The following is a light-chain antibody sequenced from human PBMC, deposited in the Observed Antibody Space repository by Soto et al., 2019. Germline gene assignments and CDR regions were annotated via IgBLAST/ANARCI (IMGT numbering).Light chain of an antibody. CDR2: EVR. Sequence: QSALTQPASVSGSPGQSITISCAGTMRDVGAYNLVSWYQQHPGRAPQLIIYEVRNRPSGISFRFSGSKSGNTASLTISGLQAEDEADYYCTSYTGSNTLEVFGPGTKVTVL. CDR3: TSYTGSNTLEV. J-gene: IGLJ1*01. CDR1: MRDVGAYNL. V-gene: IGLV2-14*01.